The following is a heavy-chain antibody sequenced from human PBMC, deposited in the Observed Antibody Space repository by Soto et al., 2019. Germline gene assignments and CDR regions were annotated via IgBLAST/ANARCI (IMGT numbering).Heavy chain of an antibody. Sequence: QVQLVQSGAEVKKPGSSVKDSCKASGGTFSSHAISWVRQAPGQGLEWMGGIIPFFKATNYAQKFQGRVTITADDSTSTAYMDLYSLRSEDTAVYYCARDVPLNYYDGTFSYYAMDVWGQGTTVTVSS. D-gene: IGHD3-16*01. CDR2: IIPFFKAT. CDR3: ARDVPLNYYDGTFSYYAMDV. J-gene: IGHJ6*02. V-gene: IGHV1-69*01. CDR1: GGTFSSHA.